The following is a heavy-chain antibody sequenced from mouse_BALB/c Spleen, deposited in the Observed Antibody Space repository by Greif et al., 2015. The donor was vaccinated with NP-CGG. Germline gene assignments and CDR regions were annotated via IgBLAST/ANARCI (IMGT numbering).Heavy chain of an antibody. Sequence: EVKLLESGGGLVKPGGSLKLSCAASGFAFSSYDMSWVRQTPEKRLEWVATISSGGSYTYYPDSVKGRFTISRDNARNXLYLQMSSLRSEDTALYYCARHEGVCFAYWGQGTLVTVSA. CDR3: ARHEGVCFAY. J-gene: IGHJ3*01. CDR2: ISSGGSYT. CDR1: GFAFSSYD. V-gene: IGHV5-9*02.